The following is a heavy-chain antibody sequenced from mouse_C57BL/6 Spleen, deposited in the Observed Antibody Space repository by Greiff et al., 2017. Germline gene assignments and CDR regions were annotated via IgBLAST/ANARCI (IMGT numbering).Heavy chain of an antibody. CDR3: VRQAYGASPYAMDD. CDR2: IRSKSNNYAT. D-gene: IGHD1-1*01. Sequence: EVKLVESGGGLVQPKGSLKLSCAASGFSFNTYAMNWVRQAPGKGLEWVARIRSKSNNYATSYADSVKDRFTISRDDSESMLYLQMNNLKTEDTARCYNVRQAYGASPYAMDDWGQGTTVTVSS. J-gene: IGHJ4*01. V-gene: IGHV10-1*01. CDR1: GFSFNTYA.